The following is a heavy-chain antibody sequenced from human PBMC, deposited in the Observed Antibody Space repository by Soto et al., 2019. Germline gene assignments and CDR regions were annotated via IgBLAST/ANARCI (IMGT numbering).Heavy chain of an antibody. CDR3: GGRDYGAKGYFFDN. D-gene: IGHD4-17*01. V-gene: IGHV4-39*01. CDR1: NGSISSRSSY. J-gene: IGHJ4*02. Sequence: QLQLQESGSGLVKPSETLSLTCIVSNGSISSRSSYWGWIRQTPGQGREWIGSIDYIGNTYYNPSPKSRVTLSIDTSKTQFSLKMNSVTAADTAVYFCGGRDYGAKGYFFDNWGQGALVTASS. CDR2: IDYIGNT.